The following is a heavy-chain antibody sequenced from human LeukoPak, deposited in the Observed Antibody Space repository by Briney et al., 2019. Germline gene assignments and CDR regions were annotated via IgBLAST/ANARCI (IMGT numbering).Heavy chain of an antibody. Sequence: KPSETLSLTCTVSGGSISSYYWSWIRQPPGKGLEWIGYIYYSGSTNYNPSLKSRVTISVDTSKNQFSLKLSSVTAADTAVYYCARTRPYGSGASFDYWGQGTLVTVSS. CDR1: GGSISSYY. CDR3: ARTRPYGSGASFDY. V-gene: IGHV4-59*01. J-gene: IGHJ4*02. CDR2: IYYSGST. D-gene: IGHD3-10*01.